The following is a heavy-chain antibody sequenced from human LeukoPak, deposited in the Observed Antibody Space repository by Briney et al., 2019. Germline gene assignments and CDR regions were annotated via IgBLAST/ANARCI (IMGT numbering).Heavy chain of an antibody. V-gene: IGHV3-30-3*01. D-gene: IGHD1-1*01. CDR3: TREVWNDALSFDY. CDR2: ISYDGSHK. CDR1: GFTFSTYA. J-gene: IGHJ4*02. Sequence: GTSLRLSCAASGFTFSTYAMHWVRQAPGKGLEWVAVISYDGSHKYYADSVKGRFTISRDNSKNMLELQMISLTTEDTAVYYCTREVWNDALSFDYWGQGTLVSVSS.